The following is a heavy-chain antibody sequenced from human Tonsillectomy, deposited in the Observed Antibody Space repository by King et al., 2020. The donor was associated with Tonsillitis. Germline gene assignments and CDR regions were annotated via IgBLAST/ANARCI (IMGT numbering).Heavy chain of an antibody. V-gene: IGHV3-7*04. CDR2: IKPDGSEK. CDR3: ARDQAYTSFDY. Sequence: QLVQSGGGLVQPGGSLKLSCAASEFTFSSSWMTWVRQAPGKGLQWVATIKPDGSEKYYADSVKGRFTVSRDNAKNSLDLQMNSLRSEDTALYYCARDQAYTSFDYWGQGTLVTVSS. J-gene: IGHJ4*02. CDR1: EFTFSSSW. D-gene: IGHD6-19*01.